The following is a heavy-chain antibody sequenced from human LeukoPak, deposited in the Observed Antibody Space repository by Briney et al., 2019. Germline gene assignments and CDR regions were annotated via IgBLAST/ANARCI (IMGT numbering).Heavy chain of an antibody. V-gene: IGHV3-21*01. CDR2: IGSSGSHI. CDR1: GFTFSSYS. J-gene: IGHJ3*02. CDR3: ARVGSGGTREDTFDI. D-gene: IGHD1-26*01. Sequence: GGSLRLSCAASGFTFSSYSMNWVRQTPGKGLEWVSSIGSSGSHIYYADSVKGRFTISRDSAKSSLYLQMNSLRAEDTAVYYCARVGSGGTREDTFDIWGQGTMVTVSS.